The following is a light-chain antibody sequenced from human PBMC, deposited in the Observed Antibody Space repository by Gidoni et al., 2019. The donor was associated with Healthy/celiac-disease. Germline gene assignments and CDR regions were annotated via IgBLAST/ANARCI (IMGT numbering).Light chain of an antibody. Sequence: DIQMPQSPSSLSASVGDRVTITCRASQRISSYLNWYQQKPGKAHKLLIYAASSLQSGVPSRFSGSGSGTDFTLTISSLQPEDFATYYCQQSYSTPWYTFXQXTKLXIK. CDR3: QQSYSTPWYT. CDR1: QRISSY. J-gene: IGKJ2*01. CDR2: AAS. V-gene: IGKV1-39*01.